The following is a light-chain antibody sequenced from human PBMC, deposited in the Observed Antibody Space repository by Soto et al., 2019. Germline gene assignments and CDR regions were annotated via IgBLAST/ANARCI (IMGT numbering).Light chain of an antibody. V-gene: IGLV2-14*03. CDR1: SSDVGGYNY. CDR3: SSYTTDSTHE. J-gene: IGLJ2*01. CDR2: DVS. Sequence: QSALTQPASVSGSPGQSIAISCTGTSSDVGGYNYVSWYQHSPGKAPKLIIYDVSNRPSGVSDRFSGSKSGNTASLTISGLQPEDEADYYCSSYTTDSTHEIGGGTKLTVL.